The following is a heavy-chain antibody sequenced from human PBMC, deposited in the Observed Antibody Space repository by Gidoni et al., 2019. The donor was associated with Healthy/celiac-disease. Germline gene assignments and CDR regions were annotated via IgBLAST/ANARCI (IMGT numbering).Heavy chain of an antibody. V-gene: IGHV3-21*01. CDR3: AISYDSSGYYPNWFDP. J-gene: IGHJ5*02. D-gene: IGHD3-22*01. Sequence: EVQLVESGGGLVKPGGSLRLSCAASGFTFSSYSMNWVRQAPGKGLEWVSSISSSSSYIYYADSVKGRFTISRDNAKNSLYLQMNSLRAEDTAVYYCAISYDSSGYYPNWFDPWGQGTLVTVSS. CDR1: GFTFSSYS. CDR2: ISSSSSYI.